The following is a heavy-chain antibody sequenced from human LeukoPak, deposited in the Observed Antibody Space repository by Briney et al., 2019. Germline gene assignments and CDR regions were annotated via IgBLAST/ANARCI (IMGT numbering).Heavy chain of an antibody. CDR1: RGTFSSYA. V-gene: IGHV1-69*01. CDR2: IIPIFGTA. Sequence: ASVKVSCKASRGTFSSYAISWVRQAPGQGLEWMGGIIPIFGTANYAQKFQGRVTITADESTSTAYMELSSLRSEDTAVYYCARVEYSSSPGAFDIWGQGTMVTVSS. J-gene: IGHJ3*02. CDR3: ARVEYSSSPGAFDI. D-gene: IGHD6-6*01.